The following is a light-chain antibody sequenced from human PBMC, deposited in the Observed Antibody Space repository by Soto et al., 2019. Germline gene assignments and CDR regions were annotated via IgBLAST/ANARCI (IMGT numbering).Light chain of an antibody. CDR2: AAS. V-gene: IGKV1-39*01. CDR1: QTISTN. Sequence: DIQMTQSPSSLSSSVGDRVTITCRASQTISTNFKWYQQKLREAPKLLIYAASRLQIGVPLRFIGVGSRTHFTLSISDLQPEDFATYYCQQTYSTPYTFGQGTRLEI. J-gene: IGKJ2*01. CDR3: QQTYSTPYT.